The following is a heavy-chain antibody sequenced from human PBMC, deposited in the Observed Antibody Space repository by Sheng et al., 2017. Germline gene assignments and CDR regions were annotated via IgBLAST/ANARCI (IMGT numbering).Heavy chain of an antibody. CDR2: ISSSSSSI. D-gene: IGHD4-17*01. J-gene: IGHJ4*02. V-gene: IGHV3-11*04. CDR1: GFTFSDYY. Sequence: QVQLVESGGGLVKPGGSLRLSCAASGFTFSDYYMSWIRQAPGKGLEWVSSISSSSSSIYYADSVRGRFTISRDNTKDSVYLQMNSLRAEDTAVYYCARPLYGDYVGSDYWGQGTLVTVSS. CDR3: ARPLYGDYVGSDY.